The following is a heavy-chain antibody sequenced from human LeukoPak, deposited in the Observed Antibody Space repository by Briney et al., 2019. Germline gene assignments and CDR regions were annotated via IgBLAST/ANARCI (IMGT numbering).Heavy chain of an antibody. V-gene: IGHV3-48*01. J-gene: IGHJ3*02. CDR1: GFTFSNYL. CDR2: ISSTGGTI. CDR3: ARGSSRSAFDI. Sequence: GGSLRLSCVGSGFTFSNYLMNWVRQAPGKGLEWVSFISSTGGTIYYADAVKGRFTVSRDNAKNSLLLQMNSLRAEDTALYYCARGSSRSAFDIWGQGTMVTVSS.